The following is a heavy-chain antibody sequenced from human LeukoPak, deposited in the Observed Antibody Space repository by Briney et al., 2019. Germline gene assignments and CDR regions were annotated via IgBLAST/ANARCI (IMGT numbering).Heavy chain of an antibody. V-gene: IGHV3-21*01. CDR1: GFTFSDYS. J-gene: IGHJ4*02. D-gene: IGHD2-2*01. Sequence: GGSLRLSCAASGFTFSDYSMNWVRQAPGKGLEWVSSISSSSSYIYYPDSVKGRFTISRDNAKNSLYLQMNSLRAEDTAVYYCARVPCSSTSCQFDYWGQGTLATVSS. CDR2: ISSSSSYI. CDR3: ARVPCSSTSCQFDY.